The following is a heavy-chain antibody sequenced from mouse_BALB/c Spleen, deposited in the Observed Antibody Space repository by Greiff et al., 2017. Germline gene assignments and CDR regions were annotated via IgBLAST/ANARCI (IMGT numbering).Heavy chain of an antibody. V-gene: IGHV1-14*01. CDR1: GYTFTSYV. D-gene: IGHD1-2*01. CDR2: INPYNDGT. J-gene: IGHJ3*01. Sequence: EVQLQESGPELVKPGASVKMSCKASGYTFTSYVMHWVKQKPGQGLEWIGYINPYNDGTKYNEKFKGKATLTSDKSSSTAYMELSSLTSEDSAVYYCARGITTATQAYWGQGTLVTVSA. CDR3: ARGITTATQAY.